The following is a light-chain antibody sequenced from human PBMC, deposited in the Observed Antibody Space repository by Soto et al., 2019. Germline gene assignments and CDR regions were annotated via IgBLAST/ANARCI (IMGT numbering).Light chain of an antibody. V-gene: IGKV3-20*01. CDR2: AAS. CDR1: QSVTSGY. CDR3: HQYGTSPQT. J-gene: IGKJ1*01. Sequence: EIVLTQSPGTLSLSPGERATLSCRASQSVTSGYLAWYQQKPGQAPRLLIYAASSRASAIPDRFSGSGSGTDFTLTISRLEPEDFAVYYCHQYGTSPQTFGQGTKVDIK.